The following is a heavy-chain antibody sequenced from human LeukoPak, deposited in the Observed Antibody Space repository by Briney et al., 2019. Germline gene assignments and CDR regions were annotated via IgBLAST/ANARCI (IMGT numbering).Heavy chain of an antibody. CDR1: GGTFSSYA. J-gene: IGHJ4*02. CDR3: ARDGGPAAATGYFDY. Sequence: SVKVSCKASGGTFSSYAISWVRQAPGQGLEWRGGIIPIFGTANYAQKFQGRVTITTDESTSTAYMELSSLRSEDTAVYYCARDGGPAAATGYFDYWGQGTLVTVSS. V-gene: IGHV1-69*05. CDR2: IIPIFGTA. D-gene: IGHD2-2*01.